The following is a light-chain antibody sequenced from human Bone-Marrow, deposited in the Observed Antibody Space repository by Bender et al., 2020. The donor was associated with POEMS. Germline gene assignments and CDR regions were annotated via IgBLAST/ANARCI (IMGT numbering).Light chain of an antibody. CDR1: SGHSSYA. V-gene: IGLV4-69*01. CDR3: QTWGTGIQV. Sequence: QLVLTQSPSASASQGASVKLTCTLSSGHSSYAIAWHQQQPEKGPRYLMNLNSDGSHSKGDGIPDRFSGSSSGAERYLTISSLQSEDEADYYCQTWGTGIQVFGGGTKLTVL. CDR2: LNSDGSH. J-gene: IGLJ3*02.